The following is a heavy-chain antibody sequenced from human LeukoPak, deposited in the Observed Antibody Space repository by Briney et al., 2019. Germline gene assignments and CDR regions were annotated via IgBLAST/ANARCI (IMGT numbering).Heavy chain of an antibody. CDR1: GYTFTSYG. Sequence: GASVKVSCKASGYTFTSYGISWVRQAPGQGLEWMGWISAYNGNTNYAQKLQGRVTMTTDTPTSTAYMELRSLRSDDTAVYYCARDHDYVWGSYRPPGYWGQGTLVTVSS. CDR2: ISAYNGNT. D-gene: IGHD3-16*02. CDR3: ARDHDYVWGSYRPPGY. J-gene: IGHJ4*02. V-gene: IGHV1-18*01.